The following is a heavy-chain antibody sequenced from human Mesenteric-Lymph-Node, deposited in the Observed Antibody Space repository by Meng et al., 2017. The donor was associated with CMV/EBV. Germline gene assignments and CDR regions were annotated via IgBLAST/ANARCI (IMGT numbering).Heavy chain of an antibody. J-gene: IGHJ6*02. CDR2: IRYDGGNK. Sequence: GESLKISCAASGFTVSSNYMNWVRQAPGKGLEWVAFIRYDGGNKYYADSVKGRFIISRDNSKNTLLLQMYSLTAEDTATYYCAKEHYNNYGSGDYGMDVWGQGTTVTVSS. CDR1: GFTVSSNY. D-gene: IGHD4-11*01. V-gene: IGHV3-30*02. CDR3: AKEHYNNYGSGDYGMDV.